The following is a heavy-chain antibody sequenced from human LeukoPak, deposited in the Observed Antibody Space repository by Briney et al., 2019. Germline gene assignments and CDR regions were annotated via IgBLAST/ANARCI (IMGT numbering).Heavy chain of an antibody. V-gene: IGHV3-7*04. Sequence: GGSLRLSCAASGFTFSSSWMTWVRQAPGKGLEWVASMNEDGGEIHYVDSVKGRFTISRDNAKNSLYLQMNSLTAEDTAVHNCVRAHHPGGWFDPWGQGTLVAVSS. CDR2: MNEDGGEI. J-gene: IGHJ5*02. CDR1: GFTFSSSW. D-gene: IGHD3-10*01. CDR3: VRAHHPGGWFDP.